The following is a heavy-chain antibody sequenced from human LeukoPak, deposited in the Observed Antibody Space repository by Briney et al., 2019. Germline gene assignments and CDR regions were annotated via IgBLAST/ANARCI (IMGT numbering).Heavy chain of an antibody. CDR3: ATLWFGEPTRLYYMDV. Sequence: GGSLRLSCAASGFTFDDYAMHWVRQAPGKGLEWVSAISGSGGSTYYADSVKGRFTISRDNSKNTLYLQMNSLRAEDTAVYYCATLWFGEPTRLYYMDVWGKGTTVTISS. CDR1: GFTFDDYA. CDR2: ISGSGGST. J-gene: IGHJ6*03. D-gene: IGHD3-10*01. V-gene: IGHV3-23*01.